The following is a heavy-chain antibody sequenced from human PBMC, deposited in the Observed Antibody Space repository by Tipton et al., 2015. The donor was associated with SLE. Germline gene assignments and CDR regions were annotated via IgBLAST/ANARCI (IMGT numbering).Heavy chain of an antibody. Sequence: SLRLSCAASGLTFSSYAMSWVRQAPGKGLEWVSSISGSGGSTDYADSVKGRFTISRDNSKNTLYLQMNSLRAEDTAFYYCARGSSTWFLGAFDIWGQGTTVTVSS. V-gene: IGHV3-23*01. D-gene: IGHD6-13*01. CDR1: GLTFSSYA. CDR2: ISGSGGST. J-gene: IGHJ3*02. CDR3: ARGSSTWFLGAFDI.